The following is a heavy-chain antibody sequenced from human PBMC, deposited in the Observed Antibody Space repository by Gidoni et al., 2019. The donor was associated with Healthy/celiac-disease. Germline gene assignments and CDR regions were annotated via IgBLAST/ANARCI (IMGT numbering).Heavy chain of an antibody. V-gene: IGHV3-7*01. CDR2: IKQDGSEK. Sequence: EVQLVESGGGLVQPGGSLRTSCAASGFTFSSYWMSWVRQAPGKGLEWVANIKQDGSEKYYVDSVKGRFTISRDNAKNSLYLQMNSLRSEDTAVYYCARDRGSSTSWNWFDPWGQGTLVTVSS. CDR1: GFTFSSYW. J-gene: IGHJ5*02. CDR3: ARDRGSSTSWNWFDP. D-gene: IGHD2-2*01.